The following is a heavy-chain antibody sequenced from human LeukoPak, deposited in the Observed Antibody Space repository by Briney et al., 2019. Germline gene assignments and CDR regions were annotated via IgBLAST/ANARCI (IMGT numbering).Heavy chain of an antibody. V-gene: IGHV3-74*01. CDR2: INSDGSST. D-gene: IGHD2-2*01. Sequence: QTGGSLRLSCAASGFTFSSYWMHWVRQAPGKGLVYVSRINSDGSSTNYAGSVSGRFTISRDNAENTLYLQMNSLGAEDTAVYYCATGTYCSRTSCYHYYYYGMDVWGQGTTVTVSS. CDR1: GFTFSSYW. CDR3: ATGTYCSRTSCYHYYYYGMDV. J-gene: IGHJ6*02.